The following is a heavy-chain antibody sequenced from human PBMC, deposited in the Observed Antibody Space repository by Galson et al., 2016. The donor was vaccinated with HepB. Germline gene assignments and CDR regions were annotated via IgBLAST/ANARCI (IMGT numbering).Heavy chain of an antibody. D-gene: IGHD2-15*01. V-gene: IGHV3-23*01. CDR3: DPDRDGIVVY. Sequence: SLRLSCAASRFTFGAYAMSWVRQAPGKGLECVSVIGGSSETIYYADSVKGRFTISRDNSKNTLYSQMNSLRSDDTAVYYCDPDRDGIVVYWGQGTLVTVSS. CDR2: IGGSSETI. CDR1: RFTFGAYA. J-gene: IGHJ4*02.